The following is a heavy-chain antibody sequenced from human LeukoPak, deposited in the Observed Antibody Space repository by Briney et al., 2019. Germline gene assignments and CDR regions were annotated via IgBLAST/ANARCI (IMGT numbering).Heavy chain of an antibody. J-gene: IGHJ5*02. CDR3: ARHALSSVVPAAMSWFDP. CDR1: GYSVSSSTYF. CDR2: FYYSGST. Sequence: SETLSLTCAVSGYSVSSSTYFWAWIRQPPGKGLEWIGSFYYSGSTYFNPSLKSRVTISVDTSKNQFSLKLSSVTAADTAVYYCARHALSSVVPAAMSWFDPWGQGTLVTVSS. D-gene: IGHD2-2*01. V-gene: IGHV4-39*01.